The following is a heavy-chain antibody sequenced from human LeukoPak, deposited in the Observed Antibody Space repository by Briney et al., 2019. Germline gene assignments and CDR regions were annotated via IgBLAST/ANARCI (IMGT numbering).Heavy chain of an antibody. V-gene: IGHV3-7*01. J-gene: IGHJ5*02. CDR3: ARLKVVAAVNWLDP. CDR2: IKQDGSEK. D-gene: IGHD2-15*01. CDR1: GFTFSSYW. Sequence: PGGSLRLSCAASGFTFSSYWMSWVRQAPGKGLEWVANIKQDGSEKYYVDSVKGRFTISRDNAKNSLYLQMNSLRAEDTAVYYCARLKVVAAVNWLDPWGQGTLVTVSS.